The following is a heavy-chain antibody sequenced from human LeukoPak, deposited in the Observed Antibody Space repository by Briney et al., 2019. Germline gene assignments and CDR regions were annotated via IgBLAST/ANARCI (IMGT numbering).Heavy chain of an antibody. CDR3: AGRTALVSFDY. CDR2: IYSGGST. V-gene: IGHV3-66*01. Sequence: GGSLRLSCAASGFTFNNYAMSWVRQAPGKGLEWVSIIYSGGSTYYADSVKGRFTISRDNSKNTLYLQMNSLRAEDTAVYYCAGRTALVSFDYWGQGTLVTVSS. J-gene: IGHJ4*02. CDR1: GFTFNNYA. D-gene: IGHD1-14*01.